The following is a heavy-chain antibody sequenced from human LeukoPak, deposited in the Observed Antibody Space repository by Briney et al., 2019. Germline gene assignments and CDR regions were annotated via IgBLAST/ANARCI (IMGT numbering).Heavy chain of an antibody. D-gene: IGHD6-19*01. CDR2: ISWNSGSI. J-gene: IGHJ1*01. V-gene: IGHV3-9*01. CDR1: GFTFKDYA. CDR3: AKDMYSSGSNGEGYLQH. Sequence: PGGSLRLSCEASGFTFKDYAMHWVRQAPGKGLEWVSGISWNSGSIGYADPVKGRFTISRDNAKNSLYLHINRLRTEDTALYYCAKDMYSSGSNGEGYLQHWGQGTLVTVSS.